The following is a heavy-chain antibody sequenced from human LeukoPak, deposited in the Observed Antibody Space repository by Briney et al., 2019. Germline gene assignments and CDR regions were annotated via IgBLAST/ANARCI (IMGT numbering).Heavy chain of an antibody. Sequence: SETLSLTCTVSGGSISSGGYYWSWIRQHPGKGLEWIGYIYYSGSTYYNPSLKSRVTISVDTSKNQFSLKLSSVTAADTAVYYCARGGTTEPGYYYYGMDVWGQGTTVTVSS. CDR3: ARGGTTEPGYYYYGMDV. J-gene: IGHJ6*02. V-gene: IGHV4-31*03. D-gene: IGHD1-7*01. CDR1: GGSISSGGYY. CDR2: IYYSGST.